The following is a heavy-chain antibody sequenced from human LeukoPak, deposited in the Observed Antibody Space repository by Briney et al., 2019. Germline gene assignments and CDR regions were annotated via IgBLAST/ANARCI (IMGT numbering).Heavy chain of an antibody. Sequence: GGSPRLSCAAFGFTFRSYGMHWVRQAPGKGLEWMAFIQYDGSNKYYADSVKGRFTISRDNSKNTLDLQMDSLRPEDTAVYYCARWIGAAGIEYHYYMDVWGRGTTVTVSS. CDR2: IQYDGSNK. CDR1: GFTFRSYG. CDR3: ARWIGAAGIEYHYYMDV. V-gene: IGHV3-30*02. D-gene: IGHD6-13*01. J-gene: IGHJ6*03.